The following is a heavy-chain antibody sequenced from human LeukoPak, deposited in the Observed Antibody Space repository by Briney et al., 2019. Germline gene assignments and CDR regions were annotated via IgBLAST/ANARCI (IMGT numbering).Heavy chain of an antibody. Sequence: PGGSLRLSCAASGFTFSSYWMSWVRQAPGKGLEWVANIKQDGSEKYYVDSVKGRFTISRDNAKNSLYLQMNSLRAEDTAVYYCAREGGDLYYYYGMDVWGQGTTVTVSS. CDR3: AREGGDLYYYYGMDV. J-gene: IGHJ6*02. V-gene: IGHV3-7*01. CDR2: IKQDGSEK. D-gene: IGHD3-10*01. CDR1: GFTFSSYW.